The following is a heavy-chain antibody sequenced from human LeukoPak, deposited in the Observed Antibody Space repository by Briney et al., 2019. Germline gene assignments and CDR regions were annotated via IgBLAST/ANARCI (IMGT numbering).Heavy chain of an antibody. J-gene: IGHJ4*02. D-gene: IGHD1-26*01. CDR2: INQSGST. Sequence: SETLSLTCAVYGGSFSGYYWSWIRQPPGKGLEWIGEINQSGSTNYNPSLKSRVTISVDTSKNQFSLKLSSVTAADTAVYYCARRGSYRYYFDYWGQGTLVTVSS. CDR1: GGSFSGYY. CDR3: ARRGSYRYYFDY. V-gene: IGHV4-34*01.